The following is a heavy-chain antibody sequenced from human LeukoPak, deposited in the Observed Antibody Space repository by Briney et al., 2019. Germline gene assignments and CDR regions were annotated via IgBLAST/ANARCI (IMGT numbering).Heavy chain of an antibody. CDR1: GFTFNKYW. CDR2: IKQDGSEE. CDR3: VRWATSYDF. J-gene: IGHJ4*02. V-gene: IGHV3-7*01. Sequence: GGSLRLSCAASGFTFNKYWMSWVRQAPGKGLEWVANIKQDGSEEHYVDSVTGRFTISRDNAENSLYLQMNSLRAEDTAVYYCVRWATSYDFWGQGTLVTVSS. D-gene: IGHD3-10*01.